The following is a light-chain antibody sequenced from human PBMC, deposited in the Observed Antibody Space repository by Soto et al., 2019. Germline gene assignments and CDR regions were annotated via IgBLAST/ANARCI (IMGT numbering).Light chain of an antibody. CDR1: QSVSNN. CDR3: QQFGSSIPHT. V-gene: IGKV3-15*01. Sequence: EIVMTQSPATLSVSPGEKATLSCRASQSVSNNLAWSQQKPGQVPRLLIYGASNRATGVSARFSGSGSGTEFTLTISSLQSEDFAVYYCQQFGSSIPHTFGQGTKLEIK. J-gene: IGKJ2*01. CDR2: GAS.